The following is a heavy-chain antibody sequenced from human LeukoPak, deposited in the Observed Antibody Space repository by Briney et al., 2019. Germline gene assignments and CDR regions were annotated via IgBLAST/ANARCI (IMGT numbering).Heavy chain of an antibody. J-gene: IGHJ4*02. Sequence: GGSLRLSCAASGFTFSSYSMNWVRQAPGKGLEWVSYISSSSSTIYYADSVKGRFTIFRDNAKNSLYLQMNSLRVEDSAIYYCVRDSGSSWREGLNYWGQGTLVTVSS. CDR2: ISSSSSTI. V-gene: IGHV3-48*04. CDR1: GFTFSSYS. D-gene: IGHD6-13*01. CDR3: VRDSGSSWREGLNY.